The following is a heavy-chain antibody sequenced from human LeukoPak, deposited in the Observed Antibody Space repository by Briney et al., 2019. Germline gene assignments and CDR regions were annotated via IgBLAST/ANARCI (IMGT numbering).Heavy chain of an antibody. J-gene: IGHJ5*02. CDR2: MNPNSGNT. D-gene: IGHD3-22*01. CDR3: ARDPIDYYDSSGYWKSDNWFDP. V-gene: IGHV1-8*01. CDR1: GYTFTSYD. Sequence: ASVKVSCKASGYTFTSYDINWVRQATGQGLEWMGWMNPNSGNTGYAQKFQGRVTMTRDTSISTAYMELSRLRSDDTAVYYCARDPIDYYDSSGYWKSDNWFDPWGQGTLVTVSS.